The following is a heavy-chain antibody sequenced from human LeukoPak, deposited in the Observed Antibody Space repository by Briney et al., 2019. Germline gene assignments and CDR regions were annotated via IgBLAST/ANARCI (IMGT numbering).Heavy chain of an antibody. Sequence: GGSLRLSCAASGFTFSSYAMSWVRQAPGKGLELVSCISGSGGNTYYVDSMKGRFTVSRDNSKSPLYLQMNSLRAEDTAVYYCAKAREFSGVSSVYWGQGTLVTVSS. J-gene: IGHJ4*02. CDR1: GFTFSSYA. D-gene: IGHD6-25*01. CDR2: ISGSGGNT. CDR3: AKAREFSGVSSVY. V-gene: IGHV3-23*01.